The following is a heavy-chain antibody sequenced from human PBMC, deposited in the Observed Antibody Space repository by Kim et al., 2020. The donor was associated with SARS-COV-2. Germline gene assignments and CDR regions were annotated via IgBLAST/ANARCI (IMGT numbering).Heavy chain of an antibody. J-gene: IGHJ4*02. CDR1: GGSLGSFY. Sequence: SETLSLTCSISGGSLGSFYWSWVRQAPGKGLEWIGYIYYTGNTNYNPSFKSRVTISVDTSKNDFSLRLTSATAADTAVYYCARGSTIIPFEYWGQGALVTVSS. CDR2: IYYTGNT. V-gene: IGHV4-59*13. CDR3: ARGSTIIPFEY. D-gene: IGHD3-10*01.